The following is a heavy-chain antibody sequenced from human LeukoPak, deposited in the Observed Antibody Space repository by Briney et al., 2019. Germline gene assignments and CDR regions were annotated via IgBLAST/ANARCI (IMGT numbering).Heavy chain of an antibody. V-gene: IGHV3-23*01. CDR2: ISGSGGST. CDR1: GFTFNNYG. Sequence: GGTLRLSCAASGFTFNNYGMSWVRQAPGKGLEWVSAISGSGGSTYYGDSVKGRFTISRDNSKNTLYLQMNSLRAEDTAVYYCAAVDVDTAFPWGQGTPVTVSS. D-gene: IGHD5-18*01. J-gene: IGHJ5*02. CDR3: AAVDVDTAFP.